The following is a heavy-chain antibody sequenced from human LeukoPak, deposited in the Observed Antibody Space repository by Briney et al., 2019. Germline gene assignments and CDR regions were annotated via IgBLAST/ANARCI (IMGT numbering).Heavy chain of an antibody. V-gene: IGHV4-4*07. CDR3: ATSGSSFDYYHYIDV. Sequence: SETLSLTCTVSGVSVIPYYGSWIRQPAGEGPEWIGRMYTSGDTAYNPSLTSPVTMSIDTPKNQLSLKLSSVTAADTAVYYCATSGSSFDYYHYIDVWGKGTTVTVSS. D-gene: IGHD3-10*01. J-gene: IGHJ6*03. CDR1: GVSVIPYY. CDR2: MYTSGDT.